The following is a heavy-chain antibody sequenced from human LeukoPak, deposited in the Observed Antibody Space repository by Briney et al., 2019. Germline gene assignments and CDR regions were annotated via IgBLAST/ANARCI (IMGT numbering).Heavy chain of an antibody. V-gene: IGHV3-23*01. CDR3: ARASWVSSTDAVR. D-gene: IGHD2-2*01. CDR2: TRGNGET. Sequence: GGSLTLSCAASGLSFSSFAMSWVRQGPARGLEWVSSTRGNGETFYADSVKGRFTLSSDSSRNTSYFQLNNRRVEDTAIYYCARASWVSSTDAVRWGQATMVTVCS. J-gene: IGHJ4*02. CDR1: GLSFSSFA.